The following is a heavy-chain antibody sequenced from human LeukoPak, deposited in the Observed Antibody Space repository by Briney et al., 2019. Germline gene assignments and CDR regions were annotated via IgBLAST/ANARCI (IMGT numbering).Heavy chain of an antibody. J-gene: IGHJ4*02. Sequence: SETLSLTCTVSGGSISNYYWSWIRQPPGKGLEWIGYISYSGSTNYNPSLKSRVTISVDTSKNQFSLKLSSVTAADTAVYYCARCYYDSSGYDYFDYWGQGTLVTVSS. D-gene: IGHD3-22*01. CDR1: GGSISNYY. V-gene: IGHV4-59*08. CDR2: ISYSGST. CDR3: ARCYYDSSGYDYFDY.